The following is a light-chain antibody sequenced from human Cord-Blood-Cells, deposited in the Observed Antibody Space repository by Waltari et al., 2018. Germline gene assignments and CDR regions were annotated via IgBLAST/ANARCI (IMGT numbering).Light chain of an antibody. CDR1: QSVSSSY. J-gene: IGKJ1*01. CDR2: GAS. V-gene: IGKV3-20*01. Sequence: DIVLTPSPGTLSLSPGERATLACRASQSVSSSYLAWYQQKPGQAPMLLTFGASSRATGIPDRFSGSGSGTDFTLTISRLEPEDFAVYYCQQYGSSPTFGQGTKVEIK. CDR3: QQYGSSPT.